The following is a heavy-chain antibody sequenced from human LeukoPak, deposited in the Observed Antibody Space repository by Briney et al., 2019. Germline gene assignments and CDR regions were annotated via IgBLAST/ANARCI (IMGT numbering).Heavy chain of an antibody. CDR2: INSDGSWT. CDR1: GNYW. J-gene: IGHJ6*02. D-gene: IGHD2-15*01. CDR3: AREGVVVAASSPLVSSYYGMDV. Sequence: PGGSLRLSCAASGNYWMHWVRQVPGKGLVWVSHINSDGSWTSYADSVKGRFTISKDNAKNTVYLQMNSLRAEDTAVYYCAREGVVVAASSPLVSSYYGMDVWGQGTTVTVSS. V-gene: IGHV3-74*01.